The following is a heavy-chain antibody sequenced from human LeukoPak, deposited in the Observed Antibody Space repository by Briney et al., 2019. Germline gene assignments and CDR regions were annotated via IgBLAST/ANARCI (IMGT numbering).Heavy chain of an antibody. CDR2: IRYDGSNK. V-gene: IGHV3-30*02. J-gene: IGHJ4*02. CDR1: GFTFSSYG. CDR3: AKDRGSGSYYFIYYFDY. Sequence: GGSLRLSCAASGFTFSSYGMHWVRQAPGKGLEWVAFIRYDGSNKYYADSVKGRFTISRDNSKNTLYLQMNSLRAEDTAVYYCAKDRGSGSYYFIYYFDYWGQGTLVTVSS. D-gene: IGHD1-26*01.